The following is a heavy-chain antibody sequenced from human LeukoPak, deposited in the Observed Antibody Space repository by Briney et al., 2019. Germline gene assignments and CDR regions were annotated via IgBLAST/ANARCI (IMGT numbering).Heavy chain of an antibody. CDR1: GYTLTSYD. D-gene: IGHD2-21*02. CDR3: ARGVTAGVDY. J-gene: IGHJ4*02. V-gene: IGHV1-8*01. Sequence: ASVKVSCKASGYTLTSYDINWVRQATGQGLEWMGWMNPNSGNTGYAQKFQGRVTMTRDTSISTAYMELSSLTSEDTAVYYCARGVTAGVDYWGQGTLVTVSS. CDR2: MNPNSGNT.